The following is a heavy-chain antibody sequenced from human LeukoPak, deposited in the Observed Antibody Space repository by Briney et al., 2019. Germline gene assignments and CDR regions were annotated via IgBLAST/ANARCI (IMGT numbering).Heavy chain of an antibody. CDR1: GFTFSNYW. J-gene: IGHJ4*02. D-gene: IGHD1-26*01. V-gene: IGHV3-7*01. CDR3: AREGSGIYYDN. Sequence: GGSLRLSCAASGFTFSNYWMIWVRQAPGKGLEWVGNIKQDGSEKRYADSVRGRFTISRDNAKNSLYLQMNSLRGEDTAMYYCAREGSGIYYDNWGQGTLVTVSS. CDR2: IKQDGSEK.